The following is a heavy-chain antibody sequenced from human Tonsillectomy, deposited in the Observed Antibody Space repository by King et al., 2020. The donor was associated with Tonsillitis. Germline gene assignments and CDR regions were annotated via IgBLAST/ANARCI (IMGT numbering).Heavy chain of an antibody. CDR3: ARASSAVGASWFPLSGVYV. J-gene: IGHJ6*02. V-gene: IGHV1-46*01. CDR2: INPSGGST. CDR1: GYTFTSYY. D-gene: IGHD1-26*01. Sequence: LQLVQSGAEVKKPGASVKVSCKASGYTFTSYYMHWVRQAPGQGLEWMGIINPSGGSTSYAQKFQGRVTMTRDTSTSTVYMELSSLRSEDTAVYYCARASSAVGASWFPLSGVYVWGQGAPVSLSS.